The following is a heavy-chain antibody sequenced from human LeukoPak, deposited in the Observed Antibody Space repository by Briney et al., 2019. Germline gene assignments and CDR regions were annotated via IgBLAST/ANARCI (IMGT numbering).Heavy chain of an antibody. CDR3: ARADTVGATMTFDY. Sequence: PSETLSLTCTVSGGSISSHYWSWIRQPPGKGLEWIGYIYYSGSTNYNPSLKSRVTISVDTSKNQFSLKLSSVTAADTAVYYCARADTVGATMTFDYWGQGTLVTVSS. J-gene: IGHJ4*02. D-gene: IGHD1-26*01. CDR1: GGSISSHY. CDR2: IYYSGST. V-gene: IGHV4-59*11.